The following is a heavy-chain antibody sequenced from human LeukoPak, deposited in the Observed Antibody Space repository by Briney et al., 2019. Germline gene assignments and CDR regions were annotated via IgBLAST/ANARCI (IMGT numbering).Heavy chain of an antibody. V-gene: IGHV3-74*01. D-gene: IGHD6-19*01. J-gene: IGHJ5*02. Sequence: SGGSLRLSCAASGFTFGTYWMHWVRQAPGKGLVWVSRINTDGSNIAYAGSVKGRFTISRDNAKNTLSLEMNRLSADDTAVYYCVREREEWLLRGWFDPWGQGTLVTVSS. CDR3: VREREEWLLRGWFDP. CDR2: INTDGSNI. CDR1: GFTFGTYW.